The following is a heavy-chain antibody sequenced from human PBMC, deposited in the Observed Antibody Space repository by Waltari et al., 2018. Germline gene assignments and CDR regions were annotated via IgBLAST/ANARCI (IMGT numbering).Heavy chain of an antibody. Sequence: QVQLQESGPGLVKPSETLSLTCTVSGGSISSYYWSWIRQPPGKGLEWIGYIYYSGSTNYNPSLKSRVTISVDTSKNQFSLKLSSVTAADTAMYYCARYWGAFDIWGQGTMVTVSS. CDR2: IYYSGST. D-gene: IGHD3-16*01. V-gene: IGHV4-59*01. J-gene: IGHJ3*02. CDR3: ARYWGAFDI. CDR1: GGSISSYY.